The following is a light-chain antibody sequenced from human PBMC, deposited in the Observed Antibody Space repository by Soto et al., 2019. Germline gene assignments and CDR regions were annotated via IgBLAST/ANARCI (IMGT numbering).Light chain of an antibody. J-gene: IGLJ1*01. CDR3: CSYADNTDYV. CDR1: SSDVGAYNY. Sequence: QSVLTQPPSASGSLGQSVTISCTGTSSDVGAYNYVSWYQQHPGKAPKLMIYEVTRRPSGVPDRFSGSKSGNTASLNVSGLQAEDEVDYYCCSYADNTDYVFGTGTKVTAL. V-gene: IGLV2-8*01. CDR2: EVT.